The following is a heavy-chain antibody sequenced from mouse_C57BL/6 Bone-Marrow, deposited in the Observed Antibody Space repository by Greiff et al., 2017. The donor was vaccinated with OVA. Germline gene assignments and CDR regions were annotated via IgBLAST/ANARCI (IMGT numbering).Heavy chain of an antibody. CDR3: TRELRCYYFYY. CDR2: ISYSGST. D-gene: IGHD1-1*01. Sequence: EVKLVESGPGMVKPSQSLSLTCTVTGYSITSGYDWHWIRHFPGNKLEWMGYISYSGSTNYNPFLKSRISITHDTSKNPFFLKLNSVTTEDKATYYCTRELRCYYFYYWGQGTTLTVSS. V-gene: IGHV3-1*01. J-gene: IGHJ2*01. CDR1: GYSITSGYD.